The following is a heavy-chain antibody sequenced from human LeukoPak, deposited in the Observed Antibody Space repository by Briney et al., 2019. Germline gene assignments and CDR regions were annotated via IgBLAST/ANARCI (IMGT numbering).Heavy chain of an antibody. D-gene: IGHD6-13*01. CDR1: GGSFSGYY. CDR2: INHSGST. J-gene: IGHJ3*02. Sequence: SETLSLTCAVYGGSFSGYYWSWIRQPPGKGLEWIGEINHSGSTNYNPSLKSRVTISVDMSKNQFSLKLSSVTAADTAVYYCARGIAYAFDIWGQGTMVTVSS. CDR3: ARGIAYAFDI. V-gene: IGHV4-34*01.